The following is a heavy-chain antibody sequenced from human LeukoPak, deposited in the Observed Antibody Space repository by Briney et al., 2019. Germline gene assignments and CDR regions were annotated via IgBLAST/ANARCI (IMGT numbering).Heavy chain of an antibody. V-gene: IGHV1-8*02. J-gene: IGHJ6*03. CDR3: ARDDITMVRGVRAPYYYYMDV. CDR2: MNPNSGNT. D-gene: IGHD3-10*01. CDR1: GYTFTSYG. Sequence: ASVKVSCKASGYTFTSYGISWVRQAPGQGLEWMGWMNPNSGNTGYAQKFQGRVTMTRSTSISTAYMELSSLRSEDTAVYYCARDDITMVRGVRAPYYYYMDVWGKGTTVTISS.